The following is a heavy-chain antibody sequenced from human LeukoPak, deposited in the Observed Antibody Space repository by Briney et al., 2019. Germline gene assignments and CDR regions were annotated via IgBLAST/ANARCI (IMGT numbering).Heavy chain of an antibody. Sequence: PSETLSLTCTVSGGSISTYYWNWIRQPPEKGLEWIGYIYHSGSTNYNPSLQSRVTISVDTSKNQFSLNLNSVTAADTAVYYCARGGAARLHFQNWGQGTLVTVS. D-gene: IGHD6-6*01. J-gene: IGHJ1*01. V-gene: IGHV4-59*01. CDR1: GGSISTYY. CDR2: IYHSGST. CDR3: ARGGAARLHFQN.